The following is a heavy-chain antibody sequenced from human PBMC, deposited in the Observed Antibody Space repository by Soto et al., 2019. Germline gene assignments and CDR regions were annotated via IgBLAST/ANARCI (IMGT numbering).Heavy chain of an antibody. D-gene: IGHD5-18*01. J-gene: IGHJ6*04. CDR1: GGSISSSSYY. Sequence: SETLSLTCTVSGGSISSSSYYWGWIRQPPGKGLERIGSIYYSGSTYYNPSLKSRVTISVDTSKNQFSLKLSSVTAADTAVYYCAKIPRYGTGGMDVWGKGTTVTVSS. CDR2: IYYSGST. CDR3: AKIPRYGTGGMDV. V-gene: IGHV4-39*01.